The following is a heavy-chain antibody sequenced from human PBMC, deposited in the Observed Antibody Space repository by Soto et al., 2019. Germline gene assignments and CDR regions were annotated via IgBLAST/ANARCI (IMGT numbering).Heavy chain of an antibody. CDR1: GFTFSSYS. J-gene: IGHJ4*02. CDR3: AREALEHCSPPPFVY. Sequence: EVQLVESGGGLVKPGGSLRLSCAASGFTFSSYSMNWVRQAPGKGLEWVSSISGSSSYIYYGDSVKGRFTNSRDNPKNSLFLQMNRLRAEDLARYYCAREALEHCSPPPFVYWGQGPLAFASS. CDR2: ISGSSSYI. D-gene: IGHD2-21*01. V-gene: IGHV3-21*01.